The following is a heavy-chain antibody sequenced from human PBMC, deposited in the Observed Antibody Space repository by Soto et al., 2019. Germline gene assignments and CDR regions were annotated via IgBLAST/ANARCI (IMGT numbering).Heavy chain of an antibody. D-gene: IGHD2-15*01. CDR2: ISYDGSNK. CDR3: ARYVAAVLASGFDY. V-gene: IGHV3-30-3*01. CDR1: GFTFSSYA. J-gene: IGHJ4*02. Sequence: HPGGSLRLSCAASGFTFSSYAMHWVRQAPGKGLEWVAVISYDGSNKYYADSVKGRFTISRDNAENSVYLEMDSLRAEDTALYYCARYVAAVLASGFDYWGKGTPVTVSS.